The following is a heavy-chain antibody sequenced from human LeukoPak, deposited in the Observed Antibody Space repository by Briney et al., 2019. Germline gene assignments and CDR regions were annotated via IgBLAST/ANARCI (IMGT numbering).Heavy chain of an antibody. CDR2: ISYDGINK. CDR3: ARGARGWQWVAYYFDL. V-gene: IGHV3-30*03. D-gene: IGHD6-19*01. Sequence: PGRSLRLSCAASGFTFSSYGMHWVRQAPSKGLEWVAVISYDGINKYYADSVKGRFTISRDNSKNTLYLQMNSLRAEDTAVYYCARGARGWQWVAYYFDLWGQGTLVTVSS. CDR1: GFTFSSYG. J-gene: IGHJ4*02.